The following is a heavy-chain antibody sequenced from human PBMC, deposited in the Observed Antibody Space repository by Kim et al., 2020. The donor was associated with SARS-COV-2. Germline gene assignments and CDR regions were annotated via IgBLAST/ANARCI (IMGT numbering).Heavy chain of an antibody. CDR2: IDESGRDT. J-gene: IGHJ4*02. CDR3: ARADLSGSGSFAPLDY. D-gene: IGHD3-10*01. V-gene: IGHV4-34*01. Sequence: SETLSLTCGVYGGSLSGYYWSWIRQSPGKGLEWIGEIDESGRDTNYGPSLKSRITISVDTSKNQFTLKLSSATAADTAVYYCARADLSGSGSFAPLDYWGQGTLVTVSS. CDR1: GGSLSGYY.